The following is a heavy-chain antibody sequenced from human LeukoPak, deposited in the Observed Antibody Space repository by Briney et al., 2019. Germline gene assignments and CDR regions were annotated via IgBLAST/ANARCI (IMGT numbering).Heavy chain of an antibody. CDR3: ARLVRGSYYYYYYYMDV. V-gene: IGHV4-34*01. J-gene: IGHJ6*03. CDR1: GGSFGGYY. Sequence: PSETLSLTCAVYGGSFGGYYWSWIRQPPGKGLEWIGEINHSGSTNYNPSLKSRVTISVDTSKNQFSLRLSSVTAADTAVYYCARLVRGSYYYYYYYMDVWGKGTTVTISS. D-gene: IGHD1-26*01. CDR2: INHSGST.